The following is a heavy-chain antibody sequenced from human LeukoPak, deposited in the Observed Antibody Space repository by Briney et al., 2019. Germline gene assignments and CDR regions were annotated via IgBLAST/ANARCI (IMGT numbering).Heavy chain of an antibody. CDR2: IYPGDSDT. J-gene: IGHJ4*02. V-gene: IGHV5-51*01. CDR3: ARSVDTAMVNFDY. D-gene: IGHD5-18*01. Sequence: GESLKISCKGSGYSFTSYWVGWVRQMPGKGLEWMGIIYPGDSDTRYSPSFQGQVTISADKSISTAYLQWSSLKASDTAMYYCARSVDTAMVNFDYWGQGTLVTVSS. CDR1: GYSFTSYW.